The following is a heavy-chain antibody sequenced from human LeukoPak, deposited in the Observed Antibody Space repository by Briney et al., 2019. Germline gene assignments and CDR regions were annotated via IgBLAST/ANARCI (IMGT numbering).Heavy chain of an antibody. D-gene: IGHD6-19*01. CDR2: INPNSGGT. CDR1: GGTFSSYA. Sequence: ASVKVSCKASGGTFSSYAISWVRQAPGQGLEWMGWINPNSGGTNYAQKFQGRVTMTRDTSISTAYMELSRLRSDDTAVYYCASSGWYYFDYWGQGTLVTVSS. CDR3: ASSGWYYFDY. V-gene: IGHV1-2*02. J-gene: IGHJ4*02.